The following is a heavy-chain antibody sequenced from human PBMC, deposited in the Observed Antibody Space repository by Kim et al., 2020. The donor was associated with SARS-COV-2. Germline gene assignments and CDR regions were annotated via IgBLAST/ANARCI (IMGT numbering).Heavy chain of an antibody. CDR3: ARAHGGHLAYYDSSGYFTFDY. V-gene: IGHV3-48*03. CDR2: ISSNGSTI. J-gene: IGHJ4*02. D-gene: IGHD3-22*01. Sequence: GGSLRLSCAASGFTFSSYEMNWVRQAPGKGLEWVAFISSNGSTIYYADSVKGRFTISRDNAKNSLYLQMNSLRAEDTAVYYCARAHGGHLAYYDSSGYFTFDYWGQGTLVTVSS. CDR1: GFTFSSYE.